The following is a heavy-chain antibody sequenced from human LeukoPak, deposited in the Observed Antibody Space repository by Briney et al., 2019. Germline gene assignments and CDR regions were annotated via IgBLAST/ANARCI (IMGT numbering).Heavy chain of an antibody. D-gene: IGHD6-13*01. V-gene: IGHV1-18*01. Sequence: WASMKVSCKASGYSFTSYAINWVRRAPGQGLEWMGWISAYNGNTDYAQKLQGRVTMTTDTSTSTAYMELRSLTSDDTAVYYCARDPLRSTWSTYYNALDVWGQGTTVTVSS. CDR3: ARDPLRSTWSTYYNALDV. CDR1: GYSFTSYA. CDR2: ISAYNGNT. J-gene: IGHJ6*02.